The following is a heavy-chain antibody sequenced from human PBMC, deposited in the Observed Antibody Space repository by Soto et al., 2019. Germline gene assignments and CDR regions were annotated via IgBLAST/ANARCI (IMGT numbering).Heavy chain of an antibody. CDR2: ISWDGGST. Sequence: GGSLRLSCAASGFTFDDYNRHWVRQAPGKGLEWVSLISWDGGSTYYADSVKGRFTISRDNSKNSLYLQMNSLRTEDTALYYCAKDWTSVAESYFDYWGQGTLVTVSS. CDR3: AKDWTSVAESYFDY. CDR1: GFTFDDYN. V-gene: IGHV3-43*01. D-gene: IGHD2-2*01. J-gene: IGHJ4*02.